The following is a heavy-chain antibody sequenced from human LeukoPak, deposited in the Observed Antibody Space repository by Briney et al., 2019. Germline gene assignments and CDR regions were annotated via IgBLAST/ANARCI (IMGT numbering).Heavy chain of an antibody. J-gene: IGHJ2*01. CDR1: GYPFTSYD. CDR2: MNPSSGYT. CDR3: ARLSDHDWYLDL. V-gene: IGHV1-8*01. D-gene: IGHD1-14*01. Sequence: SVRGSFKASGYPFTSYDINWVRKATGQGLEWMGWMNPSSGYTGYSQKFQGRVTMTRNTSITTDYMELSSLRYEDTAVYYCARLSDHDWYLDLWGRGTLVTVSS.